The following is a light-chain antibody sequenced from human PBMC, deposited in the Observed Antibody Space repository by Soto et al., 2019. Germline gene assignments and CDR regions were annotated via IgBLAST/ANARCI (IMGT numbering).Light chain of an antibody. CDR3: QQGQATPYT. Sequence: DIQMRQSPSSLSASVGDRITITCRASQSLGDYLNWYQQKPGMAPKLLIYRTSTVQSGIPSRFSGSGSGTQFTLTISGLRPEDFATYFCQQGQATPYTFGQGTILDIK. V-gene: IGKV1-39*01. CDR1: QSLGDY. J-gene: IGKJ2*01. CDR2: RTS.